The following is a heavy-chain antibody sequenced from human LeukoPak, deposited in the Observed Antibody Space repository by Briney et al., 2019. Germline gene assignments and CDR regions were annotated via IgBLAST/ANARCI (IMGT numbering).Heavy chain of an antibody. CDR1: GFTFRSYW. D-gene: IGHD1-14*01. V-gene: IGHV3-74*01. Sequence: GGSLRLSCAASGFTFRSYWMHWVRQAPGKGLVWVSRMNSDGSSATYADSVKGRFTISRDNAKNTLYLQMNSLRAEDTAVYFCAREFRKPSTGDWGQGTLVTVSS. CDR3: AREFRKPSTGD. CDR2: MNSDGSSA. J-gene: IGHJ4*02.